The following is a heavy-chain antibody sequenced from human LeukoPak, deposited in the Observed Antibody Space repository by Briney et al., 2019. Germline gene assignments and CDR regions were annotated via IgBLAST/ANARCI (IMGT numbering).Heavy chain of an antibody. CDR1: GYTFTSYY. CDR2: INPSGGST. CDR3: ARDRSGLLDW. V-gene: IGHV1-46*01. D-gene: IGHD6-19*01. J-gene: IGHJ4*02. Sequence: ASVKVSCKASGYTFTSYYMHWVRQAPGQGLEWMGIINPSGGSTSYAQKFQGRVTMTRNTSISTAYMELSSLRSEDTAVYYCARDRSGLLDWWGQGTLVTVSS.